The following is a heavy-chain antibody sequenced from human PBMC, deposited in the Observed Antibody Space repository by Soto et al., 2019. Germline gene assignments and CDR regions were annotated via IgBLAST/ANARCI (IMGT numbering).Heavy chain of an antibody. CDR3: ASSPRGYCSSTSCRELGNYYRMDV. CDR2: IDPSDSYT. J-gene: IGHJ6*02. D-gene: IGHD2-2*01. V-gene: IGHV5-10-1*01. Sequence: EVQLVQSGAEVKKPGESLRISCKGSGYSFTSYWISWVRQMPGKGLEWMGRIDPSDSYTNYSPSFQGHVTISADKSISSAYLQWSSLKASDTAMYYCASSPRGYCSSTSCRELGNYYRMDVWGQGTTVTVSS. CDR1: GYSFTSYW.